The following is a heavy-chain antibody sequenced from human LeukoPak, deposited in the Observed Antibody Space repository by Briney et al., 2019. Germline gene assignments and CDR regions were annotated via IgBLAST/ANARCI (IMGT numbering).Heavy chain of an antibody. D-gene: IGHD3-10*01. CDR2: INPNSGGT. Sequence: EASVKVSCKASGYTFTGYYMHWVRQAPGQGLEWMGWINPNSGGTNYAQKFQGRVTMTRDTSISTAYMELSRLRSDDTAVYYCARGYYYGSGSYYNAYYYYYMDVWGKGTTVTVSS. J-gene: IGHJ6*03. CDR3: ARGYYYGSGSYYNAYYYYYMDV. V-gene: IGHV1-2*02. CDR1: GYTFTGYY.